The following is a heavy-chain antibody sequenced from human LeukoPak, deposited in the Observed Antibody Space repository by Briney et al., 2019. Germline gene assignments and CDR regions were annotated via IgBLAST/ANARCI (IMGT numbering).Heavy chain of an antibody. Sequence: SGGSLRLSCAASGFTFSSYAMSWVRQAPGKGLEWVSSISGSDVSTYYADSMKGRFTISRDNSKNTLYLQMNSLRAEDTAVYYCAKYSHDSSGSYDYWGQGTLVTVSS. V-gene: IGHV3-23*01. CDR2: ISGSDVST. D-gene: IGHD3-22*01. J-gene: IGHJ4*02. CDR3: AKYSHDSSGSYDY. CDR1: GFTFSSYA.